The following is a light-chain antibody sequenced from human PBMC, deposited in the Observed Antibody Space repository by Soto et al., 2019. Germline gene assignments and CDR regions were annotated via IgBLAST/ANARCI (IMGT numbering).Light chain of an antibody. CDR1: QSLRSD. CDR2: GAS. Sequence: DIVITQSPSTLSVSPGERATLHCRASQSLRSDLAWYQQKPGQAPRLLIYGASTRATDIPARFSGSGSGTEFTLTISSLQSEDFAVYYCQQYDNWPPTFGQGTRLEI. V-gene: IGKV3-15*01. J-gene: IGKJ5*01. CDR3: QQYDNWPPT.